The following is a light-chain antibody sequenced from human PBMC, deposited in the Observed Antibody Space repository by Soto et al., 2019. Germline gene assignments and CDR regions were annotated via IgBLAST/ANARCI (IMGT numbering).Light chain of an antibody. CDR3: SSYTINRTYV. J-gene: IGLJ1*01. V-gene: IGLV2-14*01. Sequence: QSVLTQPASVSGSPGQSITISCTGTSSDVGGYNYVSWYQQNPGKAPKLMIYEVSNRPSGGSNRFSGSKSGNMASLTISGLQAEDEADYYCSSYTINRTYVFGTGTKGTVL. CDR2: EVS. CDR1: SSDVGGYNY.